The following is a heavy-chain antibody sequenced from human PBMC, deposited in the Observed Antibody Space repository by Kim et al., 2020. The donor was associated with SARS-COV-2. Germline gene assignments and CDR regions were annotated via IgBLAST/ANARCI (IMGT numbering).Heavy chain of an antibody. Sequence: GGSLRLSCAASGFTFSTSPMCWVRQAPGKGLEWVSRICWDGTRKYYADSVKGRFTMSSDKSRNTLYLHMNNLRVEDTAVYYCAKGVNNSGFDYWGQGTQVTVSS. CDR1: GFTFSTSP. V-gene: IGHV3-23*01. D-gene: IGHD3-22*01. CDR2: ICWDGTRK. CDR3: AKGVNNSGFDY. J-gene: IGHJ4*02.